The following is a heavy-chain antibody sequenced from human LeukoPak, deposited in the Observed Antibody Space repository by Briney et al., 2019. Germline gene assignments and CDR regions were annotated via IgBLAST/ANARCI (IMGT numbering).Heavy chain of an antibody. CDR1: GFTFSSYA. V-gene: IGHV3-30*04. D-gene: IGHD3-10*01. CDR3: ARDGDGSGSYYIYNWFDP. Sequence: GSLRLSCAASGFTFSSYAMHWVRQAPGKGLEWVAVISYDGSNKYYADSVKGRFTISRDNSKNTLYLQMNSLRAEDTAVYYCARDGDGSGSYYIYNWFDPWGQGTLVTVSS. CDR2: ISYDGSNK. J-gene: IGHJ5*02.